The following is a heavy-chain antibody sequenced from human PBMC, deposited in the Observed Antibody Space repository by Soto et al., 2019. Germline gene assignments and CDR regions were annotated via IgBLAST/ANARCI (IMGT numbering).Heavy chain of an antibody. CDR1: GFTFSSYA. J-gene: IGHJ4*02. Sequence: LSLTCAASGFTFSSYAMSWVRQAPGKGLEWVSAISGSGGSTYYADSVKGRFTISRDNSKNTLYLQMNSLRAEDTAVYYCAKCPIGVVVPAAFDYWGQGTLVTVSS. CDR3: AKCPIGVVVPAAFDY. CDR2: ISGSGGST. V-gene: IGHV3-23*01. D-gene: IGHD2-2*01.